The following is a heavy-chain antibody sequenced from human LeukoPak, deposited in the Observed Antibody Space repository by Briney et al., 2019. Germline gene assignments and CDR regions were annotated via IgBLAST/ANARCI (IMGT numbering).Heavy chain of an antibody. D-gene: IGHD6-13*01. V-gene: IGHV3-48*03. Sequence: GGSLRLSCAASGFTFSSYEMNWVRQAPGRGLEWVSYISGSGSTIYYADSVKGRFTISRDNAKNSVFLQMNSLRAEDTAVYFCARGASRKSIAALVYWGQGTLVTVSS. CDR3: ARGASRKSIAALVY. CDR1: GFTFSSYE. J-gene: IGHJ4*02. CDR2: ISGSGSTI.